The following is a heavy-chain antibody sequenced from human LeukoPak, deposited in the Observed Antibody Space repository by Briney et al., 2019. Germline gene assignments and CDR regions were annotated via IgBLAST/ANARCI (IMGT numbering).Heavy chain of an antibody. CDR2: ISAYNGNT. Sequence: ASVKVSCKASGYTFTSYGISWVRQAPGQGLEWMGWISAYNGNTNYAQKLQGRVTMTTDTSTSTAYMELRSLRSDDTAVYYCARLINYYDSIALLGWFAPWGKGTLVAVSS. CDR3: ARLINYYDSIALLGWFAP. J-gene: IGHJ5*02. CDR1: GYTFTSYG. D-gene: IGHD3-22*01. V-gene: IGHV1-18*01.